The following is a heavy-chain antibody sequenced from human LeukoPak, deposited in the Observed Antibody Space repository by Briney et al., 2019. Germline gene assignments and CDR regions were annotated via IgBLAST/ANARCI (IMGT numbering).Heavy chain of an antibody. Sequence: XGSXXLSXAASGXIFSGAAMHWXCXXSGXXXXXXGRXRSKAHTFATAYAASVKGRFTISRDDSKNTAYLQMNSLKIEDTAVYYCGRLHYYDSSRPGDYWGQGTLVTVSS. CDR3: GRLHYYDSSRPGDY. V-gene: IGHV3-73*01. D-gene: IGHD3-22*01. CDR2: XRSKAHTFAT. CDR1: GXIFSGAA. J-gene: IGHJ4*02.